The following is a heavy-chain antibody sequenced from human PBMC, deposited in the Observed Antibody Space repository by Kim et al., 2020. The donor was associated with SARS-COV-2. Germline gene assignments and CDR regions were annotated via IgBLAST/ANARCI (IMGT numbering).Heavy chain of an antibody. J-gene: IGHJ4*02. Sequence: NDYAISVKSRITINSDPSKNQFSLQLNSVTPEDTAVYYCARRSVDKGTDYWGQGTLVTVSS. CDR2: N. D-gene: IGHD3-10*01. CDR3: ARRSVDKGTDY. V-gene: IGHV6-1*01.